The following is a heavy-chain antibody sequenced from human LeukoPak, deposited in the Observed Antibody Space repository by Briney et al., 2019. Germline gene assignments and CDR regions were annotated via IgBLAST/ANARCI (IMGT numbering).Heavy chain of an antibody. CDR1: GFAFSSYS. J-gene: IGHJ4*02. CDR2: ISSSSSTI. Sequence: GGSLRLSCAASGFAFSSYSMDWVRQGPGKGLEWVSYISSSSSTIYYADSVKGRFTISRDNAKNSLYLQMNSLRAEDTAVYYCARSRFLEWFPFDYWGQGTLVTVSS. D-gene: IGHD3-3*01. V-gene: IGHV3-48*01. CDR3: ARSRFLEWFPFDY.